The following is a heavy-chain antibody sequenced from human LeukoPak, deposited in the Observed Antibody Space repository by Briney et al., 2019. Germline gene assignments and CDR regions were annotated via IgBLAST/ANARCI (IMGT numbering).Heavy chain of an antibody. Sequence: ASVKVSCKASGNRFTSYSISWVRQAPGQGLQSLGWISSYNGKTNYGKNVQGRVTMTTDTSTSTAYMELRSLRSDDTAIYYCARNYDSSKDGNDYWGQGTLVTVSS. V-gene: IGHV1-18*01. CDR2: ISSYNGKT. D-gene: IGHD3-22*01. CDR1: GNRFTSYS. CDR3: ARNYDSSKDGNDY. J-gene: IGHJ4*02.